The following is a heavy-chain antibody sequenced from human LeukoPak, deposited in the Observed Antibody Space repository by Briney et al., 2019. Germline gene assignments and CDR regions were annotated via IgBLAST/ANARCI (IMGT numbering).Heavy chain of an antibody. CDR2: IIPIFGTE. J-gene: IGHJ4*02. CDR3: ARGGYYYDSSGYYYYPMLFDY. CDR1: GGTFSSYA. D-gene: IGHD3-22*01. Sequence: SVKVSCKASGGTFSSYAISWVRQAPGQGLEWMGGIIPIFGTENYAQKFQGRVTITTDESTSTAYMELSSLRSEDTAVYYCARGGYYYDSSGYYYYPMLFDYWGQGTLVTVSS. V-gene: IGHV1-69*05.